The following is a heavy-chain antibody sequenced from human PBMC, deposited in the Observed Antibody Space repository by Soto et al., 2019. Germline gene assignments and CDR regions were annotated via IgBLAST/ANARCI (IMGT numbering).Heavy chain of an antibody. CDR3: ASGSVAYWYFDL. J-gene: IGHJ2*01. CDR2: IYSGGNT. CDR1: GFTVSSNY. V-gene: IGHV3-53*01. Sequence: EVQLVESGGGLIQPGGSLRLSCAASGFTVSSNYMSWVRQAPGKGLEWVSVIYSGGNTYYADSVKGRFTISRDNSKNTRYLQMNSLRAEDTAVYYCASGSVAYWYFDLCCRGTLVTVSS. D-gene: IGHD3-10*01.